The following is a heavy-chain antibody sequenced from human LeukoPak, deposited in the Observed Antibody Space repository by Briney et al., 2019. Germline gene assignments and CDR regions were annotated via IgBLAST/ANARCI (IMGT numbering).Heavy chain of an antibody. V-gene: IGHV4-59*01. Sequence: PSETLSLTCTVSGGSISSYYWSWIRRPPGKGLEWIGYIYYSGSTNYNPSLKSRVTISVDTSKNQFSLKLSSVTAADTAVYYCATIAAAGTVDYWGQGTLVTVSS. CDR3: ATIAAAGTVDY. J-gene: IGHJ4*02. CDR2: IYYSGST. CDR1: GGSISSYY. D-gene: IGHD6-13*01.